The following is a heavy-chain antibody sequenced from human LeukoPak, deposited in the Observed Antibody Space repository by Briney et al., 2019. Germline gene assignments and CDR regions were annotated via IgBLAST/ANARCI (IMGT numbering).Heavy chain of an antibody. CDR3: AKQSYARSLGE. CDR1: GFTFSSYD. D-gene: IGHD2-8*01. J-gene: IGHJ4*02. CDR2: ITLSGGST. V-gene: IGHV3-23*01. Sequence: GGSLRLSCAASGFTFSSYDMSWVRQAPGKGLEWVSSITLSGGSTFYADSVKGRFTISRDNSKNTLYLQMNSLGAEDTAVYYCAKQSYARSLGEGGPGTLVSVSS.